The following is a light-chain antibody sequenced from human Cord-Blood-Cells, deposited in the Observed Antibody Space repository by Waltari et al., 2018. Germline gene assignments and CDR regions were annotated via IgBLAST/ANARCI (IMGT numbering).Light chain of an antibody. J-gene: IGKJ3*01. Sequence: DIVFTQSPATLSLSPGERATLSCRASQSVSSYLAWYQQKPGQAPRLLIYDASNRATDTPARFSGSGSGTDFTLTISSIGPEAFAVYYCQQRSNWTPFTFGPGTKVDIK. CDR2: DAS. CDR3: QQRSNWTPFT. CDR1: QSVSSY. V-gene: IGKV3-11*01.